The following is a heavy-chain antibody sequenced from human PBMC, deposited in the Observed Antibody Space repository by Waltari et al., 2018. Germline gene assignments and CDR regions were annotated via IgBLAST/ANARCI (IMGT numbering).Heavy chain of an antibody. D-gene: IGHD1-26*01. Sequence: QVQLQESGPGLVQPSQTLSLTCTVSGGSISSGSYYWSWIRQPAGKGLEWIGRIYTSGSTNYNPSLKSRVTISVDTSKNQFSLKLSSVTAADTAVYYCARTELNDAFDIWGQGTMVTVSS. CDR1: GGSISSGSYY. J-gene: IGHJ3*02. V-gene: IGHV4-61*02. CDR2: IYTSGST. CDR3: ARTELNDAFDI.